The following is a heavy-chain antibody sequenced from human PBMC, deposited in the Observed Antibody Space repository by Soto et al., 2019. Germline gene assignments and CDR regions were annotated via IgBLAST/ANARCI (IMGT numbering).Heavy chain of an antibody. V-gene: IGHV4-30-2*01. Sequence: SETLSLTCAVSGDSISSGGYSWSWVRQPPGKGLEWIGYMYPGGSTSYNPSLKSRVTISVDRSKNQFSLKLSSVTAADTAVYYCARGPILAYYHHSGFDYWGQGTLVTVSS. D-gene: IGHD1-26*01. CDR3: ARGPILAYYHHSGFDY. CDR2: MYPGGST. CDR1: GDSISSGGYS. J-gene: IGHJ4*02.